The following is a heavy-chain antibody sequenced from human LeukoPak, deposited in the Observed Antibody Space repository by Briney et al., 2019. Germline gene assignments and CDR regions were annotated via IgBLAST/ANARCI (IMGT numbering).Heavy chain of an antibody. D-gene: IGHD6-19*01. CDR3: AKDQTVAVAGPFDN. Sequence: GGSLRLSCTASEFTFNNFAMSWVRQAPGKGLEWVSGISGSAVSTFYADSVKGRFTISRDNSKTTLYLHMDSLRVEDTAVYCCAKDQTVAVAGPFDNWGQGTLVTVSS. J-gene: IGHJ4*02. CDR1: EFTFNNFA. V-gene: IGHV3-23*01. CDR2: ISGSAVST.